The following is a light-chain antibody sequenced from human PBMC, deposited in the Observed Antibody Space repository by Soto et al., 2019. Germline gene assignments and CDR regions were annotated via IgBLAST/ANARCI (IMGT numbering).Light chain of an antibody. J-gene: IGKJ1*01. CDR3: QQYNSYWT. CDR2: KAS. CDR1: QSISSW. Sequence: DIQMTQSPSTLSASVGDRVTIPCRASQSISSWLAWYQQKPGKAPKLLIYKASSLESGVPSRFSGSGSGTEFTLTISSLQPDDFATYYCQQYNSYWTFGQGTKV. V-gene: IGKV1-5*03.